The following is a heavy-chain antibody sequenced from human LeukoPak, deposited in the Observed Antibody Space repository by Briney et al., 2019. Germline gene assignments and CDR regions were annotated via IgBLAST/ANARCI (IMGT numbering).Heavy chain of an antibody. CDR2: ISSSSSYI. J-gene: IGHJ4*02. V-gene: IGHV3-21*01. D-gene: IGHD3-22*01. Sequence: GGSLRLSCAASGFTFSSYAMSWVRQAPGKGLEWVSSISSSSSYIYYADSVKGRFTISRDNAKNSLYLQMNSLRAEDTAVYYCARDNYYDSSGLGYWGQGTLVTVSS. CDR3: ARDNYYDSSGLGY. CDR1: GFTFSSYA.